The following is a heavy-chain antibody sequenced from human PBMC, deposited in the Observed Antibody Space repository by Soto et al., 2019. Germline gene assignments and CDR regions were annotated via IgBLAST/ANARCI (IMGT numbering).Heavy chain of an antibody. J-gene: IGHJ6*03. CDR1: GGSISSYY. V-gene: IGHV4-59*08. D-gene: IGHD2-15*01. Sequence: SETLSLTCTVSGGSISSYYWSWIRQPPGKGLEWIGYIYYSGSTNYNPSLKSRVTISVDTSKNQFSLKLSSVTTADTAVYYCARRRVGIVVVAQRTDYYYYMDVWGKGTTVTVSS. CDR3: ARRRVGIVVVAQRTDYYYYMDV. CDR2: IYYSGST.